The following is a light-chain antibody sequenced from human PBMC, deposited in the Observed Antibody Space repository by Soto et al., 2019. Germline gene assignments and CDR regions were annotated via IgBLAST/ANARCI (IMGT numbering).Light chain of an antibody. CDR3: CSYTSSSLYV. CDR1: ISDVGAYNY. J-gene: IGLJ1*01. CDR2: DVN. Sequence: QAVVTQPASVSGSPGQSITVSCTGTISDVGAYNYVSWYQQHPGKAPKLMIYDVNNRPSGVSNRFSGSKSGNTASLTISGLQAEDEADYFCCSYTSSSLYVFGTGTKLTVL. V-gene: IGLV2-14*01.